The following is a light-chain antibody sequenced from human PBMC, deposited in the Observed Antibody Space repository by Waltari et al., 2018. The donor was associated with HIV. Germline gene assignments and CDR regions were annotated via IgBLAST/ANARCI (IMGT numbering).Light chain of an antibody. Sequence: QSVLTQPPSVSAAPGQKVTISCPGSSSNIGTNFVSWYQQLPGTAPKLLIYDNNKRPSGIPDRFSGSKSGTSATLGITGLQTGDEADYYCGTWDSSLSVWVFGGGTNLTVL. CDR2: DNN. CDR3: GTWDSSLSVWV. J-gene: IGLJ3*02. CDR1: SSNIGTNF. V-gene: IGLV1-51*01.